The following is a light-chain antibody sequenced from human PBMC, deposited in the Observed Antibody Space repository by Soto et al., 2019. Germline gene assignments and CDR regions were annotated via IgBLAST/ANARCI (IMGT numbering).Light chain of an antibody. Sequence: QSVMTEPPSVSGSPGQSVTISCTGTSSDVGGYDYVSWYQHHPGKAPKLVIYDVTYRPSGVSDRFSGSKSANTASLTISGLQAEDEADYYCSSYTSSSTYVFGTGTKVTVL. V-gene: IGLV2-14*01. CDR3: SSYTSSSTYV. J-gene: IGLJ1*01. CDR1: SSDVGGYDY. CDR2: DVT.